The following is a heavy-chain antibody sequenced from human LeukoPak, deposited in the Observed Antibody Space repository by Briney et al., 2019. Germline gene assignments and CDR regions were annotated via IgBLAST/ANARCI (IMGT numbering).Heavy chain of an antibody. CDR2: ISYDGSNK. V-gene: IGHV3-30*04. J-gene: IGHJ4*02. D-gene: IGHD1-26*01. CDR3: AKVGLGLPDY. CDR1: GFTFSSYA. Sequence: GGSLRLSCAASGFTFSSYAMHWVRQAPGKGLEWVAVISYDGSNKYYADSVKGRFTISRDNSKNTLYLQMNSLRAEDTAVYYCAKVGLGLPDYWGQGTLVTVSS.